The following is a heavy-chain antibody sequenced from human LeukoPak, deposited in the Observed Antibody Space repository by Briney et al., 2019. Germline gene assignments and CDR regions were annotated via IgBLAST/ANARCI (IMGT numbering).Heavy chain of an antibody. V-gene: IGHV4-39*07. J-gene: IGHJ4*02. CDR3: TRGGYGPGSHYRF. Sequence: SETLSLTCTVSGGSISSSSYYWGWIRQSPGKGLEWIGEINHSGQIDYNTSLKSRVTISVDTSRNQFSLHLNSVTAADTAVYYCTRGGYGPGSHYRFWGQGTLVTVSS. CDR2: INHSGQI. CDR1: GGSISSSSYY. D-gene: IGHD3-10*01.